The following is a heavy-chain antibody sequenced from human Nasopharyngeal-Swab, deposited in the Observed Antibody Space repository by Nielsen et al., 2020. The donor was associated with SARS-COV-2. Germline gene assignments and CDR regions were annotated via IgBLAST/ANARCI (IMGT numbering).Heavy chain of an antibody. CDR2: INPSGGST. J-gene: IGHJ6*02. V-gene: IGHV1-46*01. CDR3: ARDKSMIVVVITTHPYGMDV. Sequence: ASVKVSCKASGYTFTSYYVHWVRQAPGQGLEWMGVINPSGGSTTYAQKFQGRVTMTRDTSTSTVYMELSSLRSEDTAVYYCARDKSMIVVVITTHPYGMDVWGQGTTVTVS. CDR1: GYTFTSYY. D-gene: IGHD3-22*01.